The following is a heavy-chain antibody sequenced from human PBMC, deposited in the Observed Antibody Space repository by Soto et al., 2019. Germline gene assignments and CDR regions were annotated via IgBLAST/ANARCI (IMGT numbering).Heavy chain of an antibody. CDR3: ARHVVAAAGTGGYWFDP. V-gene: IGHV5-10-1*01. D-gene: IGHD6-13*01. CDR1: GYSFTSYW. J-gene: IGHJ5*02. Sequence: PGESLKISCKGSGYSFTSYWISWVRQMPGKGLEWMGRIDPSDSYTNYSPSFQGHVTISADKSISTAYLQWSSLKASDTAMYYCARHVVAAAGTGGYWFDPWGQGTLVTVSS. CDR2: IDPSDSYT.